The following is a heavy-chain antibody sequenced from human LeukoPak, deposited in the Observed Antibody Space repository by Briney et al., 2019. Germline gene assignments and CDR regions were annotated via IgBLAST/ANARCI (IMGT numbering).Heavy chain of an antibody. Sequence: GGSLRLSCVASGFTFSNYWMSWVRQAPGKGLEWVANIKQDGSEKYYVDSVKGRFTISRDNAKKSLYLQMNSLRAEDTAVYYCARGLQMTTVINWFDPWGQGTLVTVSS. V-gene: IGHV3-7*01. CDR1: GFTFSNYW. CDR2: IKQDGSEK. J-gene: IGHJ5*02. D-gene: IGHD4-17*01. CDR3: ARGLQMTTVINWFDP.